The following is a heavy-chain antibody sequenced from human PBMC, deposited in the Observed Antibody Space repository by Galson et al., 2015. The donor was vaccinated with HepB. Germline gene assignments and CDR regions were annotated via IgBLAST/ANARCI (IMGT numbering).Heavy chain of an antibody. Sequence: ETLSLTCTVSAGSMSSSNYYWGWIRQPPGKGLEWIGSIFYTGSTYYNPSLKSRVTISVDTSKNQFSVKLSSVTAADTAVYYCARGDVILGAIREEAYYFDYWGQGTLVTVSS. CDR1: AGSMSSSNYY. V-gene: IGHV4-39*01. D-gene: IGHD1-26*01. J-gene: IGHJ4*02. CDR2: IFYTGST. CDR3: ARGDVILGAIREEAYYFDY.